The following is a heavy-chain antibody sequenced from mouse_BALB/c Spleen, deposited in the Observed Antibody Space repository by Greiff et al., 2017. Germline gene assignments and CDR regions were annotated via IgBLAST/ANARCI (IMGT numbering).Heavy chain of an antibody. J-gene: IGHJ2*01. CDR2: IRLKSDNYAT. D-gene: IGHD3-1*01. CDR1: GFTFSSYW. V-gene: IGHV6-6*02. CDR3: TGGYYFDY. Sequence: EVQLVESGGGLVQPGGSMKLSCVASGFTFSSYWMSWVRQSPEKGLEWVAEIRLKSDNYATHYAESVKGKFTISRDDSKSRLYLQMNSLRAEDTGIYYCTGGYYFDYWGQGTTLTVSS.